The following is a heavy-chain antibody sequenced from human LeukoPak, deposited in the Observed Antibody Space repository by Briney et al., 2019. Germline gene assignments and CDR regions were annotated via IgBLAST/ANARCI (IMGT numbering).Heavy chain of an antibody. CDR2: INHSGST. D-gene: IGHD3-10*01. CDR3: ARLLYYYGSGSYSSLGYYYYMDV. J-gene: IGHJ6*03. Sequence: PSETLSLTCAVYGGSFSGYYWSWIRQPPGKGLEWIGEINHSGSTNYNPSLKSRVTISVDTSKNQFSLKLSSVTAADTAVYYCARLLYYYGSGSYSSLGYYYYMDVWGKGTTVTISS. V-gene: IGHV4-34*01. CDR1: GGSFSGYY.